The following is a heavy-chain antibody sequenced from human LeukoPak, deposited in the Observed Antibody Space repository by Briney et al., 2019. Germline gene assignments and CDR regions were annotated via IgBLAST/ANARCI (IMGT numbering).Heavy chain of an antibody. Sequence: GASVKVSCKASGYTFTSYAIHWVRQAPGQRLEWMGWINAGNGNTKYSQKFQGRVTITRDTSASTAYMELSSLRSEDTAVYYCARDLLSPISTVTREGRFDPWGQGTLVTVSS. V-gene: IGHV1-3*01. CDR1: GYTFTSYA. CDR3: ARDLLSPISTVTREGRFDP. D-gene: IGHD4-17*01. J-gene: IGHJ5*02. CDR2: INAGNGNT.